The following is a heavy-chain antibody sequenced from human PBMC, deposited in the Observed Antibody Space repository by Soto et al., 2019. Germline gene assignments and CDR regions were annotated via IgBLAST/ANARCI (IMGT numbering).Heavy chain of an antibody. D-gene: IGHD3-3*01. CDR3: AKGYGIFGVMGY. V-gene: IGHV3-23*01. CDR2: ISGSGGST. J-gene: IGHJ4*02. Sequence: EVQLLESGGGLVQPGGSLRLSCAASGFTFSSYAMSWVRQAPGKGLEWVSAISGSGGSTYYADSVKGRFTISRDNSKNTLYLQMNSLRAEDTAIYYCAKGYGIFGVMGYWGQGTLVTVSS. CDR1: GFTFSSYA.